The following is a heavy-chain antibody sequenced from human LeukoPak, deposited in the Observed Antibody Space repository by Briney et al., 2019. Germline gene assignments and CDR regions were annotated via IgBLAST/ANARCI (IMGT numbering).Heavy chain of an antibody. CDR3: ARENYGALFDP. CDR2: ISSSGSTI. CDR1: GFTFSSCE. D-gene: IGHD4-17*01. J-gene: IGHJ5*02. Sequence: GGSLRLSCAASGFTFSSCEMNWVRQAPGKGLEWVSYISSSGSTIYYADSVKGRFTISRDNAKNSLYLQMNSLRAEDTAVYYCARENYGALFDPWGQGTLVTVSS. V-gene: IGHV3-48*03.